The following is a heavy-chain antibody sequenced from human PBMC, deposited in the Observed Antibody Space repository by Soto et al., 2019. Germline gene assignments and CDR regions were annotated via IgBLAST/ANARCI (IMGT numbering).Heavy chain of an antibody. CDR2: IYSNDEK. CDR3: VRLAATGLYYGMDV. J-gene: IGHJ6*02. D-gene: IGHD1-1*01. Sequence: QVTLKESGPVLVKPTETLTLTCTVSGFALSKPRRGVSWIRQPPGKALEWLAHIYSNDEKSYSTSLKTRLTISKDTSKSQVVLTMTNMDPVDTGTYYCVRLAATGLYYGMDVWGQGTTVTVSS. V-gene: IGHV2-26*01. CDR1: GFALSKPRRG.